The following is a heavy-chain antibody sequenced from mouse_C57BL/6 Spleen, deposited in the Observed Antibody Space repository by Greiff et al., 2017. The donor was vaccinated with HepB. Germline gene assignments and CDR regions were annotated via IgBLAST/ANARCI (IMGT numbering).Heavy chain of an antibody. CDR2: IDPSDSYT. J-gene: IGHJ1*03. D-gene: IGHD1-1*01. CDR1: GYTFTSYW. V-gene: IGHV1-69*01. CDR3: VAGTVGATEYFDV. Sequence: QVQLQQPGAELVMPGASVKLSCKASGYTFTSYWMHWVKQRPGQGLEWIGEIDPSDSYTNYNQKFKGKSTLTVDKSSSTAYMQLSSLTSEDSAVYYCVAGTVGATEYFDVWGTGTTVTVSS.